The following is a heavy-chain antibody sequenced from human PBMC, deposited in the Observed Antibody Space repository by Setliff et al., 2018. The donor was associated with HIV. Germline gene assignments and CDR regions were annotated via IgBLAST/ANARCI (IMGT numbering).Heavy chain of an antibody. CDR2: IYHAGST. J-gene: IGHJ4*02. V-gene: IGHV4-4*02. CDR1: GGSISSFNW. CDR3: ARGQLYCTNGVCYTCYYRI. D-gene: IGHD2-8*01. Sequence: SETLSLTCDVSGGSISSFNWWSWVRQSPGKGLERIGEIYHAGSTNYSPSLKSRVTISVDKSKNQFSLRLNSVTAADTAVYYCARGQLYCTNGVCYTCYYRIWGQGTLVTVSS.